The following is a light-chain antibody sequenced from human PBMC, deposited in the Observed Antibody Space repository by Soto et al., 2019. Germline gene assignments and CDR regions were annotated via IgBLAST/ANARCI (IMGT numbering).Light chain of an antibody. CDR2: DAS. CDR3: QQYNSYSPLT. V-gene: IGKV1-33*01. J-gene: IGKJ3*01. CDR1: QDINNY. Sequence: DIQMTQSPSSLSASVGDRVTITCQASQDINNYLNWYQQKPGKAPKLLIYDASNLETGVPSRFSGSGSGTHFTFTISSLQPEDIATYYCQQYNSYSPLTFGPGTKVDVK.